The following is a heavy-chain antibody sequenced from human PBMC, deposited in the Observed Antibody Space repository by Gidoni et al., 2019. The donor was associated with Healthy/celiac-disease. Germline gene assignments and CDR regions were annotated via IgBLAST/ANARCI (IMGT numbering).Heavy chain of an antibody. J-gene: IGHJ5*02. Sequence: EVQLVESGGGLVQPGGSRRLSCAAAGFTVSSNSMSWVRQAPGKGRECVSFLSSGGSTYYADSVKGRFTISRDNSKHTLYLQMNSLSAEATAVYYCASFVAVAGTTDKNWFDPWGQGTLVTVSS. CDR3: ASFVAVAGTTDKNWFDP. CDR2: LSSGGST. V-gene: IGHV3-66*01. CDR1: GFTVSSNS. D-gene: IGHD6-19*01.